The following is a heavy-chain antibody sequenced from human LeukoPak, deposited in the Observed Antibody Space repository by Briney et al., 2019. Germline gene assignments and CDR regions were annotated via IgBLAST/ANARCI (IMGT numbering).Heavy chain of an antibody. CDR1: GGSISSPSYC. CDR3: ARGAGSGWYFFYTS. V-gene: IGHV4-61*09. J-gene: IGHJ5*02. CDR2: VHISGST. Sequence: SQTLSLTCTVSGGSISSPSYCWSWIRRPGGKGLERIGHVHISGSTNSNCSLKSRVPISVDTSQNQFYLKASSVTAAESAVCYCARGAGSGWYFFYTSWGQGTLVTVSS. D-gene: IGHD6-19*01.